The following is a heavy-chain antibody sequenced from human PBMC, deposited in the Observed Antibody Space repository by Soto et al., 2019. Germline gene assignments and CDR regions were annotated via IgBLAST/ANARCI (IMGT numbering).Heavy chain of an antibody. CDR1: GCTVTRYY. CDR2: INPSGGST. Sequence: SVKASCEASGCTVTRYYMHGVRQAPGQGLERMGIINPSGGSTSYAQKFQGRVTMTRDTYTSTVYMELSSLRSEDTAVYDCARDSLQWLVVWGQGALDTVSS. J-gene: IGHJ4*02. V-gene: IGHV1-46*01. D-gene: IGHD6-19*01. CDR3: ARDSLQWLVV.